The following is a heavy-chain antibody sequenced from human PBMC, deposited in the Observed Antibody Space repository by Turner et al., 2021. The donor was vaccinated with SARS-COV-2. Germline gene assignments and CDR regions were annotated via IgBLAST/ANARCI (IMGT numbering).Heavy chain of an antibody. CDR3: ARGSSGSGSYYLKYYFDY. CDR1: GFPFSSYD. J-gene: IGHJ4*02. Sequence: EVQLVESGGGLVQPGGSLRLSCAASGFPFSSYDMHWVRRATGKGLEWVSAIGTADDTYYPGSVEGRFTISRENAKNSLYLQMNSLRAGDTAVYYCARGSSGSGSYYLKYYFDYWGQGTLVTVSS. CDR2: IGTADDT. V-gene: IGHV3-13*04. D-gene: IGHD3-10*01.